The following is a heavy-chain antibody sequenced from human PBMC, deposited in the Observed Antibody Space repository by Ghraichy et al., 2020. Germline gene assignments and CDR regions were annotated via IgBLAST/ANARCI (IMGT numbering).Heavy chain of an antibody. V-gene: IGHV4-34*01. D-gene: IGHD3-3*01. Sequence: SETLSLTCAVYGGSFSGYYWSWIRQPPGKGLEWIGEINHSGSTNYNPSLKSRVTISVDTSKNQFSLKLSSVTAADTAVYYCARDRYLGDFWSGYYPPTRYYGMDVWGQGTTVTVSS. CDR3: ARDRYLGDFWSGYYPPTRYYGMDV. CDR2: INHSGST. J-gene: IGHJ6*02. CDR1: GGSFSGYY.